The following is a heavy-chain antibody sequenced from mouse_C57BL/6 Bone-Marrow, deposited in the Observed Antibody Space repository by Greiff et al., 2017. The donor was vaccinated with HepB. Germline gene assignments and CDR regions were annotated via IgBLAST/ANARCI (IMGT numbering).Heavy chain of an antibody. CDR2: ISYDGSN. D-gene: IGHD4-1*01. V-gene: IGHV3-6*01. Sequence: DVKLVESGPGLVKPSQSLSLTCSVTGYSITSGYYWNWIRQFPGNKLEWMGYISYDGSNNYNPSLKNRISITRDTSKNQFFLKLNSVTTEDTATYYCARGNWDVGDAMDYWGQGTSVTVSS. CDR3: ARGNWDVGDAMDY. CDR1: GYSITSGYY. J-gene: IGHJ4*01.